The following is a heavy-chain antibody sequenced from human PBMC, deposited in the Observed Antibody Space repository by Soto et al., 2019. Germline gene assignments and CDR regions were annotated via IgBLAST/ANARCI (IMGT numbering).Heavy chain of an antibody. J-gene: IGHJ6*03. V-gene: IGHV4-59*08. CDR2: VYYTGST. Sequence: SETLSLTCTVSGGSISNFYLSWIRQPPGKGLEWIGYVYYTGSTSYNPSLKRRVTFSADSSRGQFSLRLNSVTAADTAVYYCARTVLGPDLLADSFVDYYYYMDVWGQGTTVTVPS. D-gene: IGHD3-9*01. CDR3: ARTVLGPDLLADSFVDYYYYMDV. CDR1: GGSISNFY.